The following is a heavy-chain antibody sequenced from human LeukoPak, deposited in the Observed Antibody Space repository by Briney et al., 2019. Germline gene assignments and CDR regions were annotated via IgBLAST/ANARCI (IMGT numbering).Heavy chain of an antibody. D-gene: IGHD2-2*01. V-gene: IGHV1-2*02. CDR1: GYTFTGYY. CDR3: ARDRYCSSTSCPDGYYYYGMDV. Sequence: GASVKVSCKASGYTFTGYYMHWVRQAPGQGLEWMGWINPNSGGTNYAQKFQGRVTMTRDTSISTAYMELSRLRSDDTAVYYCARDRYCSSTSCPDGYYYYGMDVWGQGTTVTVSS. J-gene: IGHJ6*02. CDR2: INPNSGGT.